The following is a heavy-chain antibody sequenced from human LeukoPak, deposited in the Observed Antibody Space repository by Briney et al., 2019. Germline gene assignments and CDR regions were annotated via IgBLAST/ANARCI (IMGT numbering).Heavy chain of an antibody. V-gene: IGHV1-8*01. CDR2: MNPNSGNT. D-gene: IGHD1-26*01. J-gene: IGHJ4*02. CDR3: ARASYGGSYNDY. Sequence: ASVKVSCKASGHTFTSYDINWVRQATGQGLEWMGWMNPNSGNTGYAQKFQGRVTMTRNTSISTAYMELSSLRSEDTAVYYCARASYGGSYNDYWGQGTLVTVSS. CDR1: GHTFTSYD.